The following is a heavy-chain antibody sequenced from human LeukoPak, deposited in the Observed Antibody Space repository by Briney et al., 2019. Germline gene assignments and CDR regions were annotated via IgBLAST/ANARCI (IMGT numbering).Heavy chain of an antibody. CDR1: GFTFSSYS. J-gene: IGHJ4*02. CDR2: ISSSSSYI. Sequence: RTGGSLRLSCAASGFTFSSYSMNWVRQAPGKGLEWVSSISSSSSYIYYADSVKGRFTISRDNAKNSLYLQMNSLRAEDTAVYYCARVSGDGYTGAAAYWGQGTLVTVSS. V-gene: IGHV3-21*01. CDR3: ARVSGDGYTGAAAY. D-gene: IGHD5-24*01.